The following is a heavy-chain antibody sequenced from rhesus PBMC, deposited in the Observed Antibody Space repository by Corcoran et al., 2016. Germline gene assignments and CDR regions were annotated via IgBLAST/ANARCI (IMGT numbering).Heavy chain of an antibody. D-gene: IGHD6-31*01. Sequence: QVQLQESGPGLVKPSETLSLTCAVSGYSISSGYYWSWIRQPPGKGLEWIGYSTYSGSTSYNPSLKSRVTISRDTSKNQCSLKLSSVTAADTAVYYCARDTVAAAGTVWGQGVLVTVSS. J-gene: IGHJ4*01. CDR1: GYSISSGYY. CDR3: ARDTVAAAGTV. CDR2: STYSGST. V-gene: IGHV4-122*02.